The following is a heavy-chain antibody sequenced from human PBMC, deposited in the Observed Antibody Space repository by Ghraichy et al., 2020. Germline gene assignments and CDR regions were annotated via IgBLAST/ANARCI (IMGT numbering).Heavy chain of an antibody. CDR3: AREYCSGGSCFFGTGGSHFDC. Sequence: GGSLRLSCAASGFTFSRYWMHWVRQAPGEGLVWVSRINSGGSSMIYADSVKGRFTISRDNAKNTLYLQMNSLRAEDTAVYYCAREYCSGGSCFFGTGGSHFDCWGQGTLVTVSS. J-gene: IGHJ4*02. CDR1: GFTFSRYW. V-gene: IGHV3-74*01. CDR2: INSGGSSM. D-gene: IGHD2-15*01.